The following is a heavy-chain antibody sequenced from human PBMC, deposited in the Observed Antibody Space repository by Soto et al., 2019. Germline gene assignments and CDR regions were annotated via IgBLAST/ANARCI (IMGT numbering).Heavy chain of an antibody. CDR1: GFIFNSYS. Sequence: GGSLRLSCVGSGFIFNSYSMNWVRQAPGKGLEWISYINSGSTSVFYADSVKGRFTISRDNAKNSLYLQMNSLRAEDTAVYYCGSSASPDAYWGQGTLVTVSS. D-gene: IGHD3-22*01. J-gene: IGHJ4*02. V-gene: IGHV3-48*01. CDR3: GSSASPDAY. CDR2: INSGSTSV.